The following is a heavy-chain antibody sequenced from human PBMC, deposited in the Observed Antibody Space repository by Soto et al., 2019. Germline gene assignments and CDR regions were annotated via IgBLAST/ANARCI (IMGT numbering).Heavy chain of an antibody. J-gene: IGHJ3*02. V-gene: IGHV1-2*02. CDR3: SRGGGVGVAGSAAFDM. D-gene: IGHD3-3*01. Sequence: QLHLVQSGAVVKKPGASVTVSCSASGYPVTAYYMHWVRQAPGRGLEWMGGINPATGAAKYTQTSQGRVTMSRNPSTSTVFMELIGLTSADTAVFYCSRGGGVGVAGSAAFDMWGEGTLVTVSS. CDR1: GYPVTAYY. CDR2: INPATGAA.